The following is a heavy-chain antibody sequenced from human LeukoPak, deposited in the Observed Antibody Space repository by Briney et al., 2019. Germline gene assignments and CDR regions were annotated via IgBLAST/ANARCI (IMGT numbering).Heavy chain of an antibody. CDR1: GFTFSSYW. J-gene: IGHJ6*03. Sequence: PGGSLRLSCAASGFTFSSYWMSWVRQAPGKGLEWVAHIKQDGSEKYYVDSVKGRFTISRDNAKNSLYLQMNSLRAEDTAVYYCARSSSGSGGYYMDVWGKGTTVTVSS. D-gene: IGHD1-26*01. V-gene: IGHV3-7*01. CDR2: IKQDGSEK. CDR3: ARSSSGSGGYYMDV.